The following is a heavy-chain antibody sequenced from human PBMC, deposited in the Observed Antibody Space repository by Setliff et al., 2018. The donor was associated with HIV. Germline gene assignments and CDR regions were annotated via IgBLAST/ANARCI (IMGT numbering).Heavy chain of an antibody. V-gene: IGHV1-18*01. CDR3: ARGGPPRVATLYWFDP. CDR1: GYSFSRSW. D-gene: IGHD2-15*01. J-gene: IGHJ5*02. Sequence: ASVKVSCKASGYSFSRSWVQWVRQAPGQGLEWMGWINTYNGNTKYGQKFQGSVTMTTDTSTSTVYMELRSLTSDDTALYYCARGGPPRVATLYWFDPWGQGTLVTVSS. CDR2: INTYNGNT.